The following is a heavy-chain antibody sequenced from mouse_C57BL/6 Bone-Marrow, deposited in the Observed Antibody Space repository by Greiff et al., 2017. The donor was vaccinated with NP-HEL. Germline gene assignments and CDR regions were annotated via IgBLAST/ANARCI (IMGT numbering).Heavy chain of an antibody. CDR1: GYTFTDYE. CDR3: TRGTGFAY. Sequence: VQLQQSGAELVRPGASVTLSCKASGYTFTDYEMHWVKQTPVHGLEWIGAIDPETGGTAYNQKFKGKAILTADKSSITAYMELRSLTSEDSAVYYCTRGTGFAYWGQGTLVTVSA. CDR2: IDPETGGT. J-gene: IGHJ3*01. V-gene: IGHV1-15*01. D-gene: IGHD3-3*01.